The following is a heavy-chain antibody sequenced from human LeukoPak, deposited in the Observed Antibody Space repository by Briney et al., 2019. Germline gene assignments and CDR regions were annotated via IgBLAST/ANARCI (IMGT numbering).Heavy chain of an antibody. CDR3: VRAKACSSTSCPSDI. V-gene: IGHV3-20*04. J-gene: IGHJ3*02. Sequence: GGSLRLSCAASGFTFHDYGMTWVRQVPGKGLEWVSGINWNSGNTGYADSVKGRFTISRDNAKNSLYLQMNDLRAEDTALYYCVRAKACSSTSCPSDIWGLGTMVTVSS. CDR1: GFTFHDYG. D-gene: IGHD2-2*01. CDR2: INWNSGNT.